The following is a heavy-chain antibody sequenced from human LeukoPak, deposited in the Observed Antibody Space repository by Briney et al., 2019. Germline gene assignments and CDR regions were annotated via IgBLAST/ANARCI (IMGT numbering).Heavy chain of an antibody. CDR3: AHIKMATISYYYFDY. CDR2: IYYSGST. D-gene: IGHD5-24*01. J-gene: IGHJ4*02. V-gene: IGHV4-39*01. Sequence: KPSETLSLTCTVSGGSISSSSYYWGWIRQPPGKGLEWIGSIYYSGSTYYNPSLKSRVTISVDTSKNQFSLKLSSVTAADTAVYYCAHIKMATISYYYFDYWGQGTLVTVSS. CDR1: GGSISSSSYY.